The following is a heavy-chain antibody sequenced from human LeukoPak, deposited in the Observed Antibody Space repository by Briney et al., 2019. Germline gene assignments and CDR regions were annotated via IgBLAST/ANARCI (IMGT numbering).Heavy chain of an antibody. D-gene: IGHD5-12*01. CDR3: ARSRWLRSPWFDP. CDR1: GGSFSGYY. CDR2: INHSGST. Sequence: SETLSLTCAVYGGSFSGYYWSWIRQPPGKGLEWIGEINHSGSTNYNPSLKSRVTISVDTSKNQFSLKLSSVTAADTAVYYCARSRWLRSPWFDPWGQGTLVTVS. V-gene: IGHV4-34*01. J-gene: IGHJ5*02.